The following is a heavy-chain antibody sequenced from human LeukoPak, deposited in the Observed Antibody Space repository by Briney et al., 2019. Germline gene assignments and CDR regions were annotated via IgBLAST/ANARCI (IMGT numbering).Heavy chain of an antibody. J-gene: IGHJ4*02. Sequence: ASVKVSRKASGYTFTSYYMHWVRQAPGQGLEWMGIINPSGGSTSYAQQFQGRVTMTRDTSISTAYMELSRLRSDDTAVYYCARWMTTVITPDYWGQGTLVTVSS. CDR2: INPSGGST. CDR1: GYTFTSYY. CDR3: ARWMTTVITPDY. V-gene: IGHV1-46*01. D-gene: IGHD4-11*01.